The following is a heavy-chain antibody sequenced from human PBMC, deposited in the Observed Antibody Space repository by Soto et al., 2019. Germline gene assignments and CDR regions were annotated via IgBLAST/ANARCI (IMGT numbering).Heavy chain of an antibody. CDR2: IYYSGST. V-gene: IGHV4-31*03. D-gene: IGHD4-17*01. CDR3: ARSGDYGFAAFDI. Sequence: SETLSLTCTVSGGSISSGGYYWSWIRQHPGKGLEWIGYIYYSGSTYYNPSLKSRVTISVDTSKNQFSLKLSSVTAADTAVYYCARSGDYGFAAFDIWGQGTMVTVSS. J-gene: IGHJ3*02. CDR1: GGSISSGGYY.